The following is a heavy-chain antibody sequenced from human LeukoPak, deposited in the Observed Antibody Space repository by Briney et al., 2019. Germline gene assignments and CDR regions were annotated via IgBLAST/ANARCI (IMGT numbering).Heavy chain of an antibody. Sequence: GSLRLSCAASGFTFSSYSMNWVRQAPGKGLEWVSYISSSSSTIYYADSVKGRFTISRDNAKNSLYLQMSSLRVEDTAVYYCASWAGNTQSDSWSGPFDYWGQGTLDTVSS. V-gene: IGHV3-48*04. CDR1: GFTFSSYS. J-gene: IGHJ4*02. CDR2: ISSSSSTI. CDR3: ASWAGNTQSDSWSGPFDY. D-gene: IGHD3-3*01.